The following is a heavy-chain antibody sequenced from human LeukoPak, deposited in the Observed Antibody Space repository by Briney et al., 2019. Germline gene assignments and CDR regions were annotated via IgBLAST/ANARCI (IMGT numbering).Heavy chain of an antibody. D-gene: IGHD2-15*01. Sequence: PETLSLTCAVSGGSISSSNWWSWVRQPPGKGLERIGEINHSGSTNYNPSLKRRATISVDTSKNQFSLQLSSVTAADTAVYYCARSVMVVAANNWFDPWGQGTLVTVSS. CDR3: ARSVMVVAANNWFDP. J-gene: IGHJ5*02. CDR2: INHSGST. CDR1: GGSISSSNW. V-gene: IGHV4-4*03.